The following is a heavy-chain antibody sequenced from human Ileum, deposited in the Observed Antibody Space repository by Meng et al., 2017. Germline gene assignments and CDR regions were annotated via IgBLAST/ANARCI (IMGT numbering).Heavy chain of an antibody. D-gene: IGHD1-1*01. Sequence: AQLVRSGVCSRKPGGALSLCCVGSRSISDNYVMTWVRQDTGKWLEWVSSMCLSHSRGSYADSVKGRFTISRDNAKSSLYLQMNSLRAEDTAIYYCASDPNWSTNWGQGTLVTVSS. CDR2: MCLSHSRG. CDR3: ASDPNWSTN. V-gene: IGHV3-21*02. J-gene: IGHJ4*02. CDR1: RSISDNYV.